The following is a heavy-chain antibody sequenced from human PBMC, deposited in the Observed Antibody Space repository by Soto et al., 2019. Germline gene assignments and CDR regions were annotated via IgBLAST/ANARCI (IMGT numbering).Heavy chain of an antibody. J-gene: IGHJ4*02. V-gene: IGHV3-53*01. CDR2: IYSGGYT. CDR3: ATDPGGGGY. CDR1: GFTVSNNY. Sequence: EVQLVESGGGLIQPGGSLRLSCAVSGFTVSNNYMSWVRQAPGKGLEGVSVIYSGGYTAYGDSVKGRFTISRDNSKNTLFLKIKSLGAEGTAVFCWATDPGGGGYWGQGTLVTVSS. D-gene: IGHD3-10*01.